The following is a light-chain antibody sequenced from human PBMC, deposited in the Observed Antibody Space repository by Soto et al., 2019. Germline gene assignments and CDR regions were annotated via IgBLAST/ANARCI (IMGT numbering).Light chain of an antibody. CDR3: QQYATWPLT. Sequence: EILLTPSPGTLSLSPGERATLSCRASQSVSSNLAWYQQTPGQAPRVVIYDASTRATVIPARFSGSGSGTEFTLTICILQSEDFAVYYCQQYATWPLTFGGGTKVDI. J-gene: IGKJ4*01. V-gene: IGKV3-15*01. CDR1: QSVSSN. CDR2: DAS.